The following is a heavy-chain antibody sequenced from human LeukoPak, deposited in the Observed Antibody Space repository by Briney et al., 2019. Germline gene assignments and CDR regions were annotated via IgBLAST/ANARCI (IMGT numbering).Heavy chain of an antibody. D-gene: IGHD6-13*01. J-gene: IGHJ4*02. CDR2: ISSSSSTI. CDR1: GFTFSDYY. V-gene: IGHV3-11*04. CDR3: ARDPGSSWSYFDY. Sequence: GGSLRLSCAASGFTFSDYYMSWIRQAPGKGLEWVSYISSSSSTIYYADSVKGRFTISRDNAKNSLYLQMNSLRAEDTAVYYCARDPGSSWSYFDYWGQGTLVTVSS.